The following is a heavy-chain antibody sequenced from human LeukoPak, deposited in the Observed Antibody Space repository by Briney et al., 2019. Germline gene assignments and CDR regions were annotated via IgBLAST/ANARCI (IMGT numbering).Heavy chain of an antibody. V-gene: IGHV1-18*01. J-gene: IGHJ6*03. CDR3: ARDPRYGSGSSGYYMDV. CDR2: ISAYNGNI. Sequence: ASVKVSCKASGYTFTSYGISWVRQGPGQGLEWMGWISAYNGNINYPQKLQGRVTMTTDTSTSTAYMELRSLRSDDTAVYYCARDPRYGSGSSGYYMDVWGKGTTVTISS. D-gene: IGHD3-10*01. CDR1: GYTFTSYG.